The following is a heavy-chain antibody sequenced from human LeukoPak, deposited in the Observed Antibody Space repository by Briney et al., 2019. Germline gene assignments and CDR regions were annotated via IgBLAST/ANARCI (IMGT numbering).Heavy chain of an antibody. CDR2: INHSGST. CDR3: ARVGRWGCSSTSCYLRRYFDL. Sequence: SETLSLTCAVYGGSFSGYYWSWIRQPPGKGLEWIGEINHSGSTNYNPSLKSRVTISVDTSKNQFSLKLGSVTAADTAVYYCARVGRWGCSSTSCYLRRYFDLWGRGTLVTVSS. V-gene: IGHV4-34*01. CDR1: GGSFSGYY. J-gene: IGHJ2*01. D-gene: IGHD2-2*01.